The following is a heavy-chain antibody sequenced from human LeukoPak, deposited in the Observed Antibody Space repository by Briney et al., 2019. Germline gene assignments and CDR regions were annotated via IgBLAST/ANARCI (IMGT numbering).Heavy chain of an antibody. Sequence: GGSLRLSCAASGFTFNSYWMHWVRQGPGKGLVWVSRIKTDGSSTTYADSVEGRFTISRDNARNMVYLQMNSLRAEDTAVYYCARRGTTGLDAWGQGTLVTVSS. D-gene: IGHD2-2*01. V-gene: IGHV3-74*01. J-gene: IGHJ5*02. CDR1: GFTFNSYW. CDR3: ARRGTTGLDA. CDR2: IKTDGSST.